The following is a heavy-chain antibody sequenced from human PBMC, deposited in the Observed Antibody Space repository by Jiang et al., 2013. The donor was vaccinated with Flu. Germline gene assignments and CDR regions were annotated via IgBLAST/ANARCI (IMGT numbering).Heavy chain of an antibody. D-gene: IGHD6-19*01. CDR3: AKSRSAWYARDFDY. V-gene: IGHV3-23*01. J-gene: IGHJ4*02. CDR1: GFSFSYYV. Sequence: GLVQPGGSLRLSCAVSGFSFSYYVMSWVRQAPGKGLEWVSGISGSGDSPYYADSVMGRFTISRDNFKNTLYLQMNSLRAEDTAVYYCAKSRSAWYARDFDYWGQGTLVTVSS. CDR2: ISGSGDSP.